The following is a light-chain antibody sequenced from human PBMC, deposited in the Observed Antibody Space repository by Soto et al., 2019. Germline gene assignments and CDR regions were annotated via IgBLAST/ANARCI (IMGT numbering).Light chain of an antibody. CDR1: QTISTY. J-gene: IGKJ2*01. CDR3: QQSDSTPYT. Sequence: DIQMTQSPSSLSVSVGDRVTITCRASQTISTYLNWYQQKPGKAPRLLIYDASSLLSGVPSRFSGSGSGTDFTLTIASLQPEDFSTYYCQQSDSTPYTFGQGTKVDIK. CDR2: DAS. V-gene: IGKV1-39*01.